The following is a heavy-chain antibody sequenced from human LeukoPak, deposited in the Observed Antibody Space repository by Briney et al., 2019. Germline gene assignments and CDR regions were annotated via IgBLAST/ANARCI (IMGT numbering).Heavy chain of an antibody. D-gene: IGHD3-22*01. V-gene: IGHV4-34*01. J-gene: IGHJ4*02. Sequence: PSETLSLTCAVYGGSFSGYYWSWIRQPPGKGLEWIGEINHSGSTNYNPSLKSRVTISVDTSKNQFSLKLSSVTAADTAVYYCARAMYYYDSSGYIPFDYWGQGTLVTVSS. CDR3: ARAMYYYDSSGYIPFDY. CDR1: GGSFSGYY. CDR2: INHSGST.